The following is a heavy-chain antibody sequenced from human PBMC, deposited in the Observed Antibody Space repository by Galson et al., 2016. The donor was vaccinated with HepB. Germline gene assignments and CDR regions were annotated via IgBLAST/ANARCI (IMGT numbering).Heavy chain of an antibody. CDR2: INRDGSVT. Sequence: SLRLSCAGSGFTFSSYWMTWVRQAPGKGLEWVANINRDGSVTHYVDSVEGRFTISRDNAKNSLFLQMNSLRVEDTAVYYCARDRTTGDSSAWYDALDYWGQETPVTISS. CDR3: ARDRTTGDSSAWYDALDY. J-gene: IGHJ4*02. CDR1: GFTFSSYW. D-gene: IGHD6-19*01. V-gene: IGHV3-7*01.